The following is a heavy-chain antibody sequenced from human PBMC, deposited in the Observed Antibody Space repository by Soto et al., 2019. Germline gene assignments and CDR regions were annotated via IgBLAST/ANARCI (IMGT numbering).Heavy chain of an antibody. J-gene: IGHJ4*02. CDR3: ARAINSAYDY. Sequence: EVQLMESGGGLVQPGESLRLSCAASGLTLSSHWMGWVRQAPGTGLEWVATINQDGTERFYVESMKGRSTISRDTAQNSLYLEVHSLRAEDTALYYCARAINSAYDYWGRGALVTVSS. V-gene: IGHV3-7*05. D-gene: IGHD2-21*01. CDR1: GLTLSSHW. CDR2: INQDGTER.